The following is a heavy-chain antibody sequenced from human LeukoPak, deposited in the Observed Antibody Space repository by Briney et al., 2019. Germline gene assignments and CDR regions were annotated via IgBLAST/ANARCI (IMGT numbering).Heavy chain of an antibody. V-gene: IGHV3-48*03. CDR3: ARTNYDFWSGYYTALDY. D-gene: IGHD3-3*01. J-gene: IGHJ4*02. Sequence: PGXXLRLSCAASGFTFSSYEMNWVRQAPGKGLEWVSYISSSGSTIYYADSVKGRFTISRDNAKNSLYLQMNSLRAEDTAVYYCARTNYDFWSGYYTALDYWGQGTLVTVSS. CDR2: ISSSGSTI. CDR1: GFTFSSYE.